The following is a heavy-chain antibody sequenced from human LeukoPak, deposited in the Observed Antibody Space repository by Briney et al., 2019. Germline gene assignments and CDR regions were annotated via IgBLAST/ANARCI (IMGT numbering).Heavy chain of an antibody. CDR2: INPNSGGT. CDR1: GYSFTDYY. Sequence: ASVKVSCKTSGYSFTDYYMHWVRQAPGQGLEWMGWINPNSGGTSSAQKFQGRVTMTRDTSISAVYMEVSWLTSNDTAIYYCARADRLHGGPYLIGPWGQGTLVTVSS. V-gene: IGHV1-2*02. CDR3: ARADRLHGGPYLIGP. J-gene: IGHJ5*02. D-gene: IGHD2-21*01.